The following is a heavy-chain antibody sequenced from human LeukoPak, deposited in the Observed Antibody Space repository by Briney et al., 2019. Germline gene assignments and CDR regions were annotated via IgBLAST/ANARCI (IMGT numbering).Heavy chain of an antibody. CDR2: IKGKSDGGTT. V-gene: IGHV3-15*01. J-gene: IGHJ4*02. CDR3: SRGHYGR. D-gene: IGHD3-10*01. CDR1: GFPFTYTW. Sequence: SPGGSLRLSCAASGFPFTYTWMNWVRRAPGKGLEWVGHIKGKSDGGTTEYAAPVKGRFTISRDDSKSTLYLQMTSLNTDDTAVYYCSRGHYGRWGQGTLVTVSS.